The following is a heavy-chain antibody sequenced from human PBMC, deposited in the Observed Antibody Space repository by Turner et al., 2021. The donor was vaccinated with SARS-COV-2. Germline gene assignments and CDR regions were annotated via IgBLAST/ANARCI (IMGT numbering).Heavy chain of an antibody. CDR1: GYTLTELS. Sequence: QLQPVQSGAEAKQPRASVKVPCQISGYTLTELSMYGVRQAPGKGLEWMSGFDAENGETIYAQNFQGRVTMTENTSTDTDYMELSSVGSEDTAVYFCAAGYRLRVNWFDPWGQGTLVTVSS. CDR3: AAGYRLRVNWFDP. V-gene: IGHV1-24*01. D-gene: IGHD2-21*02. CDR2: FDAENGET. J-gene: IGHJ5*02.